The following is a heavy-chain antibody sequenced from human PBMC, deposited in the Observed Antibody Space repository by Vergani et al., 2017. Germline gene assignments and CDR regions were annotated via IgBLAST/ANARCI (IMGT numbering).Heavy chain of an antibody. CDR1: GYTSTDYD. CDR2: INPNSGRT. D-gene: IGHD1-14*01. CDR3: ARVGTSSNRGYFGY. V-gene: IGHV1-2*02. Sequence: QVHLVQSGAEVQKPGASVKVSCKASGYTSTDYDMHWVRQATGQGLEWRGWINPNSGRTNYAQQFLGRVTRTSDTSISTAYMELRNLRSDDTAVDYCARVGTSSNRGYFGYWVQGTLVTDSS. J-gene: IGHJ4*02.